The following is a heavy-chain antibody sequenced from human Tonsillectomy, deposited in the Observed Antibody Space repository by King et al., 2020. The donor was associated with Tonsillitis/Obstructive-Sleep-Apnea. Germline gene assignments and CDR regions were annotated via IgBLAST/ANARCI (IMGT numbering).Heavy chain of an antibody. CDR2: IYYSGST. Sequence: VQLQESGPGLVKPSQTLSLTCTVSGGSISSGAYNWSWIRQHPGKGLEWIGYIYYSGSTYCNPSLKSRVTISVDTSKNQFSLKLNSVTAPDTAVFYCARVPADVLIVPTEHYYYIRDVWGQGTTVSVPS. CDR3: ARVPADVLIVPTEHYYYIRDV. CDR1: GGSISSGAYN. D-gene: IGHD2-2*01. V-gene: IGHV4-31*03. J-gene: IGHJ6*02.